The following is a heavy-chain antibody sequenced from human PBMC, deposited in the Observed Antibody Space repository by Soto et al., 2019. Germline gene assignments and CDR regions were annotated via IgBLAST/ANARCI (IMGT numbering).Heavy chain of an antibody. CDR1: GFNFSTYV. CDR3: ASGNYGPASYILSNDY. CDR2: MWYDGSNK. D-gene: IGHD3-10*01. V-gene: IGHV3-33*01. Sequence: QVQLVDSGGGVVQPGRSLRLSCAASGFNFSTYVMHWVRQAPGKGLEWVALMWYDGSNKYYADSVKGRFTISRDNSKNTLNLQMNSLRVEDTAVYYCASGNYGPASYILSNDYWGQGTLVTVSS. J-gene: IGHJ4*02.